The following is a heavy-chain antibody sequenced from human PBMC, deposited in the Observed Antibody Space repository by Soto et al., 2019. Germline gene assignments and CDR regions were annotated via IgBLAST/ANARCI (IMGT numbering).Heavy chain of an antibody. J-gene: IGHJ5*02. D-gene: IGHD1-26*01. CDR2: ISAYNGKT. CDR3: ARASGSSYWFDP. V-gene: IGHV1-18*04. CDR1: GYTFTSYG. Sequence: QAQLVQSGAAVKKPGASVKVSCKASGYTFTSYGISWVRQAPGQGLEWMGWISAYNGKTNYAQKLQGRVTMTTDTSTSTADMELRSLRSEDTAVYYWARASGSSYWFDPWGQGTLVTVSS.